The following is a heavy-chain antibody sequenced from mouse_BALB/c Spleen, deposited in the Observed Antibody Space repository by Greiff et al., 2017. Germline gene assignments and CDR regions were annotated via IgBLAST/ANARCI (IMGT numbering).Heavy chain of an antibody. Sequence: QVQLKQSGAELVRPGASVKLSCTASGYTFTSYWMNWVKQSPGQGLEWIGMIDPSDSETHYNQMFKDKATLTVDKYSSTVYMQLSSLTSEDSAVYNCAREGDSYYDYAMDYWGQGTSVTVSS. CDR1: GYTFTSYW. CDR2: IDPSDSET. V-gene: IGHV1-61*01. CDR3: AREGDSYYDYAMDY. D-gene: IGHD2-3*01. J-gene: IGHJ4*01.